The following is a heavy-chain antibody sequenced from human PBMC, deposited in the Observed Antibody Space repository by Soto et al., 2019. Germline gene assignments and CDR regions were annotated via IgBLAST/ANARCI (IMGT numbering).Heavy chain of an antibody. D-gene: IGHD6-13*01. CDR1: GGSISSYY. J-gene: IGHJ3*02. V-gene: IGHV4-59*01. Sequence: AETLSLTCTVSGGSISSYYWSWNRQPPGKGLEWIGYIYYSGSTNYNPSLKSRVTLSVDTSKNQFSLKLSSVTAADTAVYYCARVEAAGAFDIWGQGTMVTVSS. CDR2: IYYSGST. CDR3: ARVEAAGAFDI.